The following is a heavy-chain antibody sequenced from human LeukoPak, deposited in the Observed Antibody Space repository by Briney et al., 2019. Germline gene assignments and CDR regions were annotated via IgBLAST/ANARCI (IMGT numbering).Heavy chain of an antibody. CDR2: INHGGST. J-gene: IGHJ4*02. CDR1: GGSFSGYY. CDR3: ARRRVVRGTDY. Sequence: PSETLSLTCAVYGGSFSGYYWSWIRQPPGKGLAWIGEINHGGSTNYNPSLKSRVTISLDTSKNQFTLKLSSVTAADTAVYYCARRRVVRGTDYWGQGTLVTVSS. D-gene: IGHD3-10*01. V-gene: IGHV4-34*01.